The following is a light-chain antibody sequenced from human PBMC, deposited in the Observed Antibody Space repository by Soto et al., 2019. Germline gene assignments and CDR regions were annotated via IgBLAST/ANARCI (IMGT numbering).Light chain of an antibody. CDR2: KAS. Sequence: DIQMTQSPSTLSASVGERVTIACRASQSISTWLAWYQQKPGKAPKLLIYKASILESGVPSRFSGSGSATEFTLTISSLQPEDFAPYYCQQYETFPLTFGGGTKVEIK. J-gene: IGKJ4*01. V-gene: IGKV1-5*03. CDR1: QSISTW. CDR3: QQYETFPLT.